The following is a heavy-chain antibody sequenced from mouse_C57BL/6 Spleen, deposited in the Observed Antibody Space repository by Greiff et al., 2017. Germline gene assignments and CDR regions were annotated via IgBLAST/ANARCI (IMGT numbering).Heavy chain of an antibody. V-gene: IGHV1-69*01. CDR2: IDPSDSYT. J-gene: IGHJ4*01. CDR1: GYTFTSYW. CDR3: ASYYGNSGMDY. Sequence: VQLQQPGAELVMPGASVKLSCKASGYTFTSYWMHWVKQRPGQGLEWIGEIDPSDSYTNYNRKFKGKSTLTVDKSSSTAYMQLSSLTSEDSAVYYCASYYGNSGMDYWGQGTSVTVSS. D-gene: IGHD2-1*01.